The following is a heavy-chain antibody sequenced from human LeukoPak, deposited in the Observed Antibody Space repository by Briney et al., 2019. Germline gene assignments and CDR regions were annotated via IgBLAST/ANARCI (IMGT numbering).Heavy chain of an antibody. D-gene: IGHD3-22*01. J-gene: IGHJ6*02. CDR2: INHSGST. CDR1: GGSISSGGYY. Sequence: SQTLSLTCAVSGGSISSGGYYWSWIRQPPGKGLEWIGEINHSGSTNHNPSLKSRVTISVDTSKNQFSLKLSSVTAADTAVYYCARGLRGLYYYDSSGSSGMDVWGQGTTVTVSS. CDR3: ARGLRGLYYYDSSGSSGMDV. V-gene: IGHV4-30-2*01.